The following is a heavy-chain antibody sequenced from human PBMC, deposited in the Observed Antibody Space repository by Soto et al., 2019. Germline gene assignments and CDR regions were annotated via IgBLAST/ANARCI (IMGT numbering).Heavy chain of an antibody. V-gene: IGHV4-39*01. J-gene: IGHJ5*02. CDR3: ARREPFSSSWFDN. Sequence: SETLSLTCTVPGGSITSGSYYRGWIRQPPGKGLEWIGSIYYSGNTYYNPSLKSRVTISVDTSKNQFFLKLSSVTAADTAVYYCARREPFSSSWFDNWGQGTLVTVSS. D-gene: IGHD6-13*01. CDR2: IYYSGNT. CDR1: GGSITSGSYY.